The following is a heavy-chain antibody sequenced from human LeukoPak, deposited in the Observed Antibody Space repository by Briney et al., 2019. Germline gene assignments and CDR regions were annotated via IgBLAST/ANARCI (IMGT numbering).Heavy chain of an antibody. J-gene: IGHJ6*03. V-gene: IGHV3-48*03. CDR2: ISSSGSTI. D-gene: IGHD3-10*01. Sequence: GGSLRLSCAASGFTFSSYEMNWVRQAPGKGLEWVSYISSSGSTIYYADSVKGRFTISRDNAKNSLYLQMNSPRAEDTAVYYCARGQVLLWFGEQKVAPYMDVWGKGTTVTVSS. CDR3: ARGQVLLWFGEQKVAPYMDV. CDR1: GFTFSSYE.